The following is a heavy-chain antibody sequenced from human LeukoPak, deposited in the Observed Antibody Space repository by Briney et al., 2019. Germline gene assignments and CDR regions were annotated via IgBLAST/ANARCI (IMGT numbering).Heavy chain of an antibody. CDR2: ISSSSSYI. Sequence: GGSLRLSCAASGFTFSSYSMNWVRQAPGKGLEWVSSISSSSSYIYYADSVKGRFTISRDNAKNSLYLQMNSLRAEDTAVYYCARDSYYYDSSGYLFYFDYWGQGTLVTVSS. J-gene: IGHJ4*02. CDR1: GFTFSSYS. D-gene: IGHD3-22*01. CDR3: ARDSYYYDSSGYLFYFDY. V-gene: IGHV3-21*01.